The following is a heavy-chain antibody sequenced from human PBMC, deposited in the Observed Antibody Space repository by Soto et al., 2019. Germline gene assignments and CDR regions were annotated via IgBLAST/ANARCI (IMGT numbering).Heavy chain of an antibody. V-gene: IGHV3-7*03. CDR2: TDTDGSRK. CDR3: GSVPLDGVYANGVDV. D-gene: IGHD4-17*01. J-gene: IGHJ6*02. CDR1: GFIFSTYW. Sequence: GGSLRVSCAASGFIFSTYWMSWVLQAPGKWLEWVANTDTDGSRKNYVDSVTGRVIISRDNAKNSLFLKMNSLRADETAVYYCGSVPLDGVYANGVDVWAQGTTVTVPS.